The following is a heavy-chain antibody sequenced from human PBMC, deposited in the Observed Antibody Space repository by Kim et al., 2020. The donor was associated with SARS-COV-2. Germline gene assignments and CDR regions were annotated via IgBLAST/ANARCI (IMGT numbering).Heavy chain of an antibody. CDR3: ALRTRNEKGPTYYDSSGYPSYAFDI. CDR2: IYYSGST. D-gene: IGHD3-22*01. CDR1: GGSISSSSYY. Sequence: SETLSLTCTVSGGSISSSSYYWGWIRQPPGKGLEWIGSIYYSGSTYYNPSLKSRVTISVDTSKNQFSLKLSSVTAADTAVYYCALRTRNEKGPTYYDSSGYPSYAFDIWGQGTMVTVSS. V-gene: IGHV4-39*07. J-gene: IGHJ3*02.